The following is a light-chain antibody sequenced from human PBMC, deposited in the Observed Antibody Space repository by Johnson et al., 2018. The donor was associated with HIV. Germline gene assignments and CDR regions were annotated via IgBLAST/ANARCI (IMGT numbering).Light chain of an antibody. CDR1: SSNIGKNY. J-gene: IGLJ1*01. CDR3: GTWDSRLSAAPYV. CDR2: ENN. V-gene: IGLV1-51*02. Sequence: QSVLTQPPSVSAAPGQKVTISCSGSSSNIGKNYVSWYQQLPGTAPKLLIYENNKRPSGIPDRFSGSKSGTSATLGITGLQTGDEADYYCGTWDSRLSAAPYVFGTGTKVTVL.